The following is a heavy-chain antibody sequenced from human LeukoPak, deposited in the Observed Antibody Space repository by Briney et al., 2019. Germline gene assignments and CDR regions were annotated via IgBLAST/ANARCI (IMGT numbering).Heavy chain of an antibody. CDR1: GGSISSSSYY. J-gene: IGHJ5*02. D-gene: IGHD2-2*01. CDR3: ARHFVLVVPAAIRGGWFDP. V-gene: IGHV4-39*01. Sequence: PSETLSLTCSVSGGSISSSSYYWGWIRQPPGKGLEWIGSIYYSGSTYYNPSLKSRVTISVDTSKNQFSLKLSSVTAADTAVYYCARHFVLVVPAAIRGGWFDPWGQGTLVTVSS. CDR2: IYYSGST.